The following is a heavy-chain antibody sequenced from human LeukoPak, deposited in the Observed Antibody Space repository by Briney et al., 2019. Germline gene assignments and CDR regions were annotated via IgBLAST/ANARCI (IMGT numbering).Heavy chain of an antibody. Sequence: SLPRPGKPTQTLTLTRTLSGFSLISSGVRVSCSPQSPGPALECPPLIYWDDDKRYSPSLKSRLTITKDTSKNQVVLTMTNMDPVDTATYYCAHTEGYSYGYIHSDYWGQGTLVTVSS. D-gene: IGHD5-18*01. J-gene: IGHJ4*02. CDR2: IYWDDDK. V-gene: IGHV2-5*02. CDR1: GFSLISSGVR. CDR3: AHTEGYSYGYIHSDY.